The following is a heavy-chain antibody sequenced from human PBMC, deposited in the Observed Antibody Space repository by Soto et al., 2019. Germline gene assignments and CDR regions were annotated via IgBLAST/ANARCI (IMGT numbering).Heavy chain of an antibody. CDR2: IDAANGNT. J-gene: IGHJ4*02. Sequence: ASVKVSCKASGYIFSTYTMHWVRQAPGQRLEWMGWIDAANGNTKYSQNFQGRVTISRDTSASTAYLELSSLRSEDTAVYYCARVSFETSGYADYWGQGTLVTVSS. V-gene: IGHV1-3*01. D-gene: IGHD3-22*01. CDR1: GYIFSTYT. CDR3: ARVSFETSGYADY.